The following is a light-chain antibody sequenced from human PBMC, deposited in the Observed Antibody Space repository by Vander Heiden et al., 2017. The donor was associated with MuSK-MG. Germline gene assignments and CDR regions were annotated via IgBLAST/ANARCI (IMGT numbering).Light chain of an antibody. V-gene: IGKV3-20*01. CDR3: QRYGSSPYT. CDR2: GAS. Sequence: EIVLTQSPGTLSLSPGERATLSCRASQSVSSSYLAWYQHKPGQAPRLLIYGASSRATGIPDRFSGSGSGTDFALTISRLGPEDFAVYYCQRYGSSPYTFGQGTKLEIK. CDR1: QSVSSSY. J-gene: IGKJ2*01.